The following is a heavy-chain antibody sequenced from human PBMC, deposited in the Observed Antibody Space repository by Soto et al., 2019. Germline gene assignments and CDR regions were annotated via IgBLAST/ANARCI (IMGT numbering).Heavy chain of an antibody. V-gene: IGHV4-4*08. Sequence: QVQLQESGPGLVKPSETLSLTCAVSGGSISGNYWNWIRQPPRKGLVWIGYVSSSGSTKHNPSLISRVTMPVATPKFLFTLSLNSVTAADTAVYYCARYKFSSGWYDYFQYRGRGTLVAVSS. J-gene: IGHJ4*02. D-gene: IGHD6-19*01. CDR1: GGSISGNY. CDR2: VSSSGST. CDR3: ARYKFSSGWYDYFQY.